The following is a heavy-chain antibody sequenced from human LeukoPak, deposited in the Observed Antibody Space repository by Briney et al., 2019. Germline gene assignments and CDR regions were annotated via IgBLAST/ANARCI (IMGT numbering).Heavy chain of an antibody. CDR2: I. CDR1: GFTFSLYG. CDR3: ARNQRSSSSHFDH. J-gene: IGHJ4*02. D-gene: IGHD6-6*01. V-gene: IGHV3-21*01. Sequence: GGSLRLSRAASGFTFSLYGMDWVRQAPGKGLEWVASIYYADSLKGRFTISRDNAKNSLYLQMNSLRGEDTAVYYCARNQRSSSSHFDHWGQGTLVTVSS.